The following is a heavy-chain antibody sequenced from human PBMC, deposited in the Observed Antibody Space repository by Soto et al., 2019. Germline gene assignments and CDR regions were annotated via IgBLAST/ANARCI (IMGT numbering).Heavy chain of an antibody. D-gene: IGHD6-19*01. CDR2: ISYEGSDK. Sequence: QVQLVESGGGVVQPGRSLRLSCAASGFTFSTYGMHWVRQAPGKGLEWVALISYEGSDKYYADSVKGRFTISRDNSKNTLYLQMNSLRAEDTAVYYCAIEYSGGWYFRYFDLWGRGTLVTVSS. V-gene: IGHV3-30*03. CDR3: AIEYSGGWYFRYFDL. CDR1: GFTFSTYG. J-gene: IGHJ2*01.